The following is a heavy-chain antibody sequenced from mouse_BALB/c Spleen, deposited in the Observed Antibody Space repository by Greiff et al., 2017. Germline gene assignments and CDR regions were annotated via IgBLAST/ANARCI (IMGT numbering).Heavy chain of an antibody. CDR1: GFDFSRYW. J-gene: IGHJ4*01. CDR2: INPDSSTI. CDR3: ARRRYGGYYYAMDY. D-gene: IGHD2-14*01. V-gene: IGHV4-1*02. Sequence: EVQLQQSGGGLVQPGGSLKLSCAASGFDFSRYWMSWVRQAPGKGLEWIGEINPDSSTINYTPSLKDKFIISRDNAKNTLYLQMSKVRSEDTALYYCARRRYGGYYYAMDYWGQGTSVTVSS.